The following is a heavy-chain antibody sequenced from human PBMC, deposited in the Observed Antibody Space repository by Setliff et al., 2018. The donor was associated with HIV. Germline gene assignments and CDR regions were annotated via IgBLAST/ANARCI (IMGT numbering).Heavy chain of an antibody. CDR3: ARRPPYWGFDF. J-gene: IGHJ4*02. CDR1: GGSFSGYY. V-gene: IGHV4-34*01. Sequence: PSETLSLTCAVYGGSFSGYYWSWIRQPPGKGLEWLGEINHNGNTHYNPSVKSRVTISVDTSKNQFSLKLRSVTAADTAVYYCARRPPYWGFDFWGQGTRVTVSS. D-gene: IGHD3-16*01. CDR2: INHNGNT.